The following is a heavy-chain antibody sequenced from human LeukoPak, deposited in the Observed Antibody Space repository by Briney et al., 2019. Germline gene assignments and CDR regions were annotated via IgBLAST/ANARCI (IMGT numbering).Heavy chain of an antibody. V-gene: IGHV3-7*01. J-gene: IGHJ4*02. D-gene: IGHD3-10*01. CDR3: ARFEERGVKD. CDR2: IKQSGSEK. Sequence: PGGPLRLSCAAPGFTFSSYRMSWVRKAPGKGLEGVANIKQSGSEKYYVDAGKGRFTISRDNAKNSLYLQMNSLRAEDTAGYYCARFEERGVKDWGQGTLVTVSS. CDR1: GFTFSSYR.